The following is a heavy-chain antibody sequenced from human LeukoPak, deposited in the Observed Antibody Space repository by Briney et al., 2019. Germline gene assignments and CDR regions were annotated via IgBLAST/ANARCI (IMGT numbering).Heavy chain of an antibody. Sequence: ASVKVSCKASGYTFSSFDINWVRQARGQGLEWMGWMNPDSGNTGYAQKFQGRISMTRDTSTRTAYMELSSLVSEDTALYYCVRLELRGVIGPWGQGTLVTVSS. CDR3: VRLELRGVIGP. J-gene: IGHJ5*02. CDR2: MNPDSGNT. V-gene: IGHV1-8*01. CDR1: GYTFSSFD. D-gene: IGHD3-10*01.